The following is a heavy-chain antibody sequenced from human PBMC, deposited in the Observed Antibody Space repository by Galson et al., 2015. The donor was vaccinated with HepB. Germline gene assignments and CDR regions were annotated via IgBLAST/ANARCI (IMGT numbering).Heavy chain of an antibody. J-gene: IGHJ6*02. CDR1: GYTFTKYG. Sequence: SVKVSCKASGYTFTKYGISWVRQAPGQGLEWVGWINTYNGDTEFVQKLQGRVTMTTDTFTNTAYMDLTSLRADDTAVYYCARDAMGGSPYALDVWGQGTTVTVSS. D-gene: IGHD1-26*01. CDR2: INTYNGDT. V-gene: IGHV1-18*04. CDR3: ARDAMGGSPYALDV.